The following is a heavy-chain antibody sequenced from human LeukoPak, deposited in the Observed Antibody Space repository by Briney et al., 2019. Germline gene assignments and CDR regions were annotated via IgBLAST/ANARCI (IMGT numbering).Heavy chain of an antibody. J-gene: IGHJ4*02. V-gene: IGHV3-66*01. CDR1: GFTVSSNY. CDR3: ARGYSSSWKGTYYFDY. CDR2: IYSGGST. D-gene: IGHD6-13*01. Sequence: GGSLRLSCAASGFTVSSNYMSWVRQAPGKGLEWVSVIYSGGSTYYADSVKGRFTISRDNSKNTLYLQMDSLRAEDTAVYYCARGYSSSWKGTYYFDYWGQGTLVTVSS.